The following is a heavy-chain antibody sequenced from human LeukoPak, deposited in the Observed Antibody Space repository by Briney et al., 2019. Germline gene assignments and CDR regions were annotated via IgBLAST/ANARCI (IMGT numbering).Heavy chain of an antibody. J-gene: IGHJ6*03. D-gene: IGHD6-6*01. CDR3: ARVGSSPYYYYYYMDV. CDR1: GGSISSYY. CDR2: IYYSGST. V-gene: IGHV4-59*01. Sequence: SETLSLTCTVSGGSISSYYWSWIRQPPGKGLEWIGCIYYSGSTNYNPSLKSRVTISVDTSKNQFSLKLSSVTAADTAVYYCARVGSSPYYYYYYMDVWGKGTTVTVSS.